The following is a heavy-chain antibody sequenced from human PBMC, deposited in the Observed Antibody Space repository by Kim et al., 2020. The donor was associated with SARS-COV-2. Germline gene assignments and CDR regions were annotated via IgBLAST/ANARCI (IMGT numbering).Heavy chain of an antibody. CDR2: IKSDGSSK. CDR1: GFTFSSYW. CDR3: VRDVSTSDSSFDP. Sequence: GGSLRLSCAASGFTFSSYWMHWVRQAPGKGLVWVSRIKSDGSSKRYADSVKGRFTVSRDNAKNTLFLQMNSLRVEDTAGYYCVRDVSTSDSSFDPWGQGTLVTASS. D-gene: IGHD4-4*01. V-gene: IGHV3-74*01. J-gene: IGHJ5*02.